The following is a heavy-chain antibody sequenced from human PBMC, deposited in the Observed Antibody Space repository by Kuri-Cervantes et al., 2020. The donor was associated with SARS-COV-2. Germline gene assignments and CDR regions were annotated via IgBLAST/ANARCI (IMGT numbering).Heavy chain of an antibody. CDR2: ISSNGGST. J-gene: IGHJ4*02. Sequence: GGSLRLSCAASGFTFSSYAMHWVRQAPGKGLEYVSAISSNGGSTNYADSVKGRFTISRDNAKNSLYLQMNSLRAEDTAFYYCTREGPGYWGQGTLVTVSS. V-gene: IGHV3-64*02. D-gene: IGHD1-14*01. CDR1: GFTFSSYA. CDR3: TREGPGY.